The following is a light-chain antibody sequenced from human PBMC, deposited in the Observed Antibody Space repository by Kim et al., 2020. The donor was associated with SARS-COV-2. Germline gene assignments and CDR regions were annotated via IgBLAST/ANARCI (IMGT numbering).Light chain of an antibody. CDR2: QDS. CDR3: QAWDSSTAWV. J-gene: IGLJ3*02. V-gene: IGLV3-1*01. CDR1: KLGDKY. Sequence: SYELTQPPSVSVSPGQTASITCSGDKLGDKYACWYQQNPGQSPVLVIYQDSKRPSGIPERFSGSNSGNTATLTISGTQAMDEADYYCQAWDSSTAWVFGG.